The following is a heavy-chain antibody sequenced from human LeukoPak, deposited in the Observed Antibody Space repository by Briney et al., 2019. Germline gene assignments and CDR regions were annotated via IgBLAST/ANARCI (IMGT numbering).Heavy chain of an antibody. D-gene: IGHD5-12*01. Sequence: PGGSLRLSCATSGFTFSNYGMSWVRQAPGRGRECVSSIRGSGGTTYYALCVKGRFTISSDNPKNTLYLQMDSLRAEDTAVYYCAKDPYRASSGLVDYWGEGSLVTVS. V-gene: IGHV3-23*01. CDR3: AKDPYRASSGLVDY. J-gene: IGHJ4*02. CDR1: GFTFSNYG. CDR2: IRGSGGTT.